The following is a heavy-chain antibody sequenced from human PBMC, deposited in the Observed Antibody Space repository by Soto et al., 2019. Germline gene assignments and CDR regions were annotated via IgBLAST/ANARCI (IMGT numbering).Heavy chain of an antibody. CDR3: VKSHYDILTGFSSYYFDS. Sequence: EVQLVHSGGGLVQPGRSLRLSCAASGFTFDDCAMHWVRQAPGKGLEWVSGLSWNGGFIGYADSVQGRFTISRDNAKSSLYLQMNSLRVEDTAFYYCVKSHYDILTGFSSYYFDSWGQGTLVTVSS. CDR2: LSWNGGFI. V-gene: IGHV3-9*01. CDR1: GFTFDDCA. J-gene: IGHJ4*02. D-gene: IGHD3-9*01.